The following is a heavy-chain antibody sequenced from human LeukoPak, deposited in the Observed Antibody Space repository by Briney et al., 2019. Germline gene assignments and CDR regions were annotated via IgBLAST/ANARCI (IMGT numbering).Heavy chain of an antibody. J-gene: IGHJ4*02. D-gene: IGHD3-22*01. CDR3: ARAKVVSGTLDY. V-gene: IGHV1-8*01. CDR1: GYTFTSYD. CDR2: MNPNSGNT. Sequence: ASVKVSCKASGYTFTSYDINWVRQATGQGLEWMGWMNPNSGNTGYAQKFQGGVTMTRDTSTNKVYMELSSLRSEDTAVYYCARAKVVSGTLDYWGQGTLVTVSS.